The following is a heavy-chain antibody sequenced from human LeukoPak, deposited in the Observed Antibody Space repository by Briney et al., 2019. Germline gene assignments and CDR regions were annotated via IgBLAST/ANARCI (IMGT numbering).Heavy chain of an antibody. J-gene: IGHJ4*02. CDR2: IGISSGYT. D-gene: IGHD5-24*01. V-gene: IGHV3-21*05. Sequence: PGGSLRLSCAASGFTFSAYSMNWVRQAPGKGLEWISYIGISSGYTKYADSVKGRFTISGDKAKNSLYLQMNSLRVEDAAVYYCARDYKYAFDNWGQGALVTVSS. CDR1: GFTFSAYS. CDR3: ARDYKYAFDN.